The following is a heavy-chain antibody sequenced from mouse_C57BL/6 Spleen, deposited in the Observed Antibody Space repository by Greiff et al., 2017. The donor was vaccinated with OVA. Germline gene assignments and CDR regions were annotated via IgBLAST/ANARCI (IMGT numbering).Heavy chain of an antibody. Sequence: VQLQQPGAELVKPGASVKLSCKASGYTFTSYWMHWLKQRPGQGLEWIGMIHPNSGSTNYNEKFKSKATLTVDNSSSTAYMQLSSLTSGDSAVYYCARSGYGSSWSYIDYWGQGTTLTVSS. J-gene: IGHJ2*01. V-gene: IGHV1-64*01. CDR1: GYTFTSYW. D-gene: IGHD1-1*01. CDR2: IHPNSGST. CDR3: ARSGYGSSWSYIDY.